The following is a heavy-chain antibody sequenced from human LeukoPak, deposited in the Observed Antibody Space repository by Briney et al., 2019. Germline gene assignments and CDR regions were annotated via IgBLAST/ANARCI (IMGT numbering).Heavy chain of an antibody. CDR3: ARDYEHSGYDYLPLY. CDR1: GFTFSSHW. J-gene: IGHJ4*02. D-gene: IGHD5-12*01. V-gene: IGHV3-7*01. CDR2: TRQDGGEK. Sequence: SGGSLRLSCAASGFTFSSHWMTWVRQAPGKGLEWVADTRQDGGEKYYADSVKGRFTISRDNAENSVYLQMNSLGAEDTAVYFCARDYEHSGYDYLPLYWGQGTLVTVSS.